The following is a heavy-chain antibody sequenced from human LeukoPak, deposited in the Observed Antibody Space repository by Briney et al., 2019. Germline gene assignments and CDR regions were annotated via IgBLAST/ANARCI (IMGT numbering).Heavy chain of an antibody. CDR3: ARDHSVYDYYFDY. J-gene: IGHJ4*02. CDR2: INPNSGGT. Sequence: ASVKVSCKASGYTFTGYYMHWVRQAPGQGLEWMGWINPNSGGTNYAQKFQRRVTMTRDTSISTAYMELSRLRSDDTAVYYCARDHSVYDYYFDYWGQGTQATVSS. CDR1: GYTFTGYY. V-gene: IGHV1-2*02. D-gene: IGHD5/OR15-5a*01.